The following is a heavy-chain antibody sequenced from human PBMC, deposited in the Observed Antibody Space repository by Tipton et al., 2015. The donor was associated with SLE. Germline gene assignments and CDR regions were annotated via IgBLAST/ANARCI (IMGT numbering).Heavy chain of an antibody. V-gene: IGHV4-61*01. Sequence: TLSLTCTVSGGSVSSGSYYWSWIRQPPGKGLEWIGYIYYSGSTNYNPSLKSRVTISADTSKNQFSLKLSSVTAADTAVYYCASTWFGELSSNAFDIWGQGTMVTVSS. J-gene: IGHJ3*02. CDR1: GGSVSSGSYY. CDR2: IYYSGST. CDR3: ASTWFGELSSNAFDI. D-gene: IGHD3-10*01.